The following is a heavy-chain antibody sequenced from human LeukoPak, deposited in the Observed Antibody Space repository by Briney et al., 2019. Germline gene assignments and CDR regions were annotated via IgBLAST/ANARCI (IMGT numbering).Heavy chain of an antibody. D-gene: IGHD2-2*01. J-gene: IGHJ6*02. CDR1: GGSISSSIYY. V-gene: IGHV4-39*01. CDR2: IYYSGST. Sequence: SETLSLTCTVSGGSISSSIYYWGWIRQPPGKGLEWIGNIYYSGSTYYSPSLESRVTISVDTSKNQFSLKLSCVTAADTAVYYCSAVRSSSSRRGLWSSPLYYYYGLDVWGQGTTVTVSS. CDR3: SAVRSSSSRRGLWSSPLYYYYGLDV.